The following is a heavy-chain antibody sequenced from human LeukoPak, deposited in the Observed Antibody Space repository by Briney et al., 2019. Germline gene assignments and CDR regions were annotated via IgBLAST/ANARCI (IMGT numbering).Heavy chain of an antibody. J-gene: IGHJ4*02. Sequence: GGSLRLSCAASGFIFSNYAMTWVRQAQGKGLEWVSSIGSTTDYSDSVKGRFTISRGNSKNTLYLQMNSLRANDTAVYYCTRDSSYGDYSTAFDYWGQGALVTVSS. D-gene: IGHD4-17*01. CDR2: IGSTT. CDR3: TRDSSYGDYSTAFDY. CDR1: GFIFSNYA. V-gene: IGHV3-23*01.